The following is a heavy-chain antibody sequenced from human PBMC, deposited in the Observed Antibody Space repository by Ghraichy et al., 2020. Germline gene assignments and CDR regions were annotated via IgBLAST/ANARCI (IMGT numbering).Heavy chain of an antibody. Sequence: SVKVSCKASGGTFSSYAISWVRQAPGQGLEWMGGIIPIFGIANYAQKFQGRVTITADKSTSTAYMELSSLRSEDMAVYYCARGTRRDPGQGSGSYSYGMDVWGKGTTFTVSP. V-gene: IGHV1-69*10. D-gene: IGHD3-10*01. CDR3: ARGTRRDPGQGSGSYSYGMDV. J-gene: IGHJ6*04. CDR1: GGTFSSYA. CDR2: IIPIFGIA.